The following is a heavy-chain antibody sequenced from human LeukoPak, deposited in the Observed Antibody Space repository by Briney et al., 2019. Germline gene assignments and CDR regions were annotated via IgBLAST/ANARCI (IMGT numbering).Heavy chain of an antibody. CDR3: APDRLKRGYTDELDY. V-gene: IGHV1-24*01. CDR2: FDPDDGER. J-gene: IGHJ4*02. CDR1: GYSLTELS. D-gene: IGHD5-18*01. Sequence: ASVTVSCKVSGYSLTELSMHLVRLAPGTGMEWAGGFDPDDGERIYSQKFQGKVTMTEYRSNDKDYMDLDSLRFEDTAVYFCAPDRLKRGYTDELDYWGQGTLVTVSS.